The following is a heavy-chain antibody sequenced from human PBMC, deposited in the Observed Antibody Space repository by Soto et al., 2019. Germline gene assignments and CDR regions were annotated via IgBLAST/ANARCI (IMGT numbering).Heavy chain of an antibody. D-gene: IGHD1-1*01. J-gene: IGHJ6*02. CDR2: IYSSASI. Sequence: ETLSLTGRVYGGDRITYSWTWIRQPSGKGLEWIGRIYSSASINYNPSLRGRVTLSVDTSTNQVSLNLASVPAADTAVSYCARDREAGYNLYYGMDVWGQGTKVTVFS. V-gene: IGHV4-4*07. CDR1: GGDRITYS. CDR3: ARDREAGYNLYYGMDV.